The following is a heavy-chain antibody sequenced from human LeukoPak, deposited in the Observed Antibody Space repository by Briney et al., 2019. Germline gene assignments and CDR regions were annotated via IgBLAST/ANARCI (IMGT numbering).Heavy chain of an antibody. D-gene: IGHD1-1*01. V-gene: IGHV3-48*01. CDR3: ARYGTTFDY. J-gene: IGHJ4*02. Sequence: PGGSLRLSCAVSGFTFINYGMNWVRQAPGKGLEWVSYISGSGSIIYYADSVKGRFTISRDDAKNSLYLQMNSLRAEDTAVYFCARYGTTFDYWGQGTLVTVSS. CDR1: GFTFINYG. CDR2: ISGSGSII.